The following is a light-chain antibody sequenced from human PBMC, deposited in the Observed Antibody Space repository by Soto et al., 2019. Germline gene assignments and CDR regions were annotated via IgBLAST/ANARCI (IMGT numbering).Light chain of an antibody. V-gene: IGKV1-5*03. CDR1: QTISSW. CDR2: KAS. CDR3: QQYTKTNNTWM. J-gene: IGKJ1*01. Sequence: DIQMTQSPSTLSGSVGDRVTITCRASQTISSWLAWYQQKTGKAPKLLIYKASTLKSGVPSRFSGSGSGTEFTLNISSLQPDDFATYYCQQYTKTNNTWMFGQGTKVDIK.